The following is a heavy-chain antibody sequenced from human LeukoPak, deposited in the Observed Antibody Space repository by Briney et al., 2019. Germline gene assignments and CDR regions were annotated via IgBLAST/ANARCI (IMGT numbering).Heavy chain of an antibody. CDR2: IYTSGST. D-gene: IGHD3-9*01. V-gene: IGHV4-61*02. J-gene: IGHJ4*02. CDR1: GGSISSGSYY. Sequence: SETLSLTCTVSGGSISSGSYYWSWIRQPAGKGLEWIGRIYTSGSTNYNPSLKSRVTISVDTSKNQFSLKLSSVTAADTAVYYCARDGWNYDTLTGYKYYFDYWGQGTLVTVSS. CDR3: ARDGWNYDTLTGYKYYFDY.